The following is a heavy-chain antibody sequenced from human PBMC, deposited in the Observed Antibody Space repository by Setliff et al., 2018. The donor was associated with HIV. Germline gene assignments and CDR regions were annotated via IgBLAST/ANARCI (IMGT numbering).Heavy chain of an antibody. V-gene: IGHV4-61*02. CDR1: GGSISSDSYS. CDR2: IHTSGST. Sequence: SETLSLTCTVSGGSISSDSYSWTWIRQPAGEGLEWIGRIHTSGSTNYNPSLKSRVTISVDTSKNQFSLNLRSVTAADTAMYYCAREVMGPVNEELVHFFDYWGQGTLVTVSS. D-gene: IGHD1-7*01. CDR3: AREVMGPVNEELVHFFDY. J-gene: IGHJ4*02.